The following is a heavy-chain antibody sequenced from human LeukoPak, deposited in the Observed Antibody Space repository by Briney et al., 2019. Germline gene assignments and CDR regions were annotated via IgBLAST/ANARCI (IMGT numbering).Heavy chain of an antibody. J-gene: IGHJ4*02. V-gene: IGHV3-21*01. Sequence: KPGGSLRLSCAASGFPFSSYSMNWVRQAPAQGLEWVSSISSSRSYIDYADFVKGRFTVSGDNAKKSLDLQKNTLRAEDTAVYYCARAYSGTYEDYWGQGTLVTVSS. D-gene: IGHD1-26*01. CDR3: ARAYSGTYEDY. CDR2: ISSSRSYI. CDR1: GFPFSSYS.